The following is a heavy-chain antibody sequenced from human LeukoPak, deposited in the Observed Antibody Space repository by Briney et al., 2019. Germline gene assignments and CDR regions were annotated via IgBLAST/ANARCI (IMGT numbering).Heavy chain of an antibody. J-gene: IGHJ6*02. D-gene: IGHD3-10*01. CDR3: ALPSAGGFENYYYGMDV. CDR2: ISGSGGTT. V-gene: IGHV3-23*01. CDR1: GFTLSSYA. Sequence: PGGSLRLSCAASGFTLSSYAMSWVRQAPGKGLEWVSAISGSGGTTYYADSVKGRFTISRDNSKNTLYLQMNSPRAEDTAVYYCALPSAGGFENYYYGMDVWGQGTTVTVSS.